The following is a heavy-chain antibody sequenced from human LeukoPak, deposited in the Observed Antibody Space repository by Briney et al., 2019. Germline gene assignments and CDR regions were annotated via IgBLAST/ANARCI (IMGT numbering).Heavy chain of an antibody. CDR2: INHSGST. D-gene: IGHD3-22*01. CDR1: GGSFSGYF. Sequence: SETLSLTCAVYGGSFSGYFWTWIRQPPGKGLEWIGEINHSGSTNYNPSLKSRVTISVDTSKNQFSLKLTSVTAADTAVYYCARRSKDSSGYYYFDYGGQGTRVTVSS. V-gene: IGHV4-34*01. J-gene: IGHJ4*02. CDR3: ARRSKDSSGYYYFDY.